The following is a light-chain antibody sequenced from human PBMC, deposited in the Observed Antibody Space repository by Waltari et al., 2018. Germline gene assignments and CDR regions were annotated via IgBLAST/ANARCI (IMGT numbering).Light chain of an antibody. CDR3: QQMNTYPRT. V-gene: IGKV1-9*01. CDR1: QDIIKY. J-gene: IGKJ1*01. CDR2: LAS. Sequence: QLTQFPSSLSASVGDTVTITCRTSQDIIKYLAWSQQKPGQAPKLLVYLASTLESGVPSRFSGSGSGTDFTLTISSLQPEDSATYYCQQMNTYPRTFGQGTRVEIK.